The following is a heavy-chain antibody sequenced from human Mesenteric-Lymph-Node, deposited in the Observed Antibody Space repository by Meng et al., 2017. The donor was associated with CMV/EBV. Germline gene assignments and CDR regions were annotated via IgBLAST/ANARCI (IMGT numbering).Heavy chain of an antibody. CDR2: IKQDGSEK. Sequence: GGSLRLSCAASGFTFSSYWMSWVRQAPGKGLGWVANIKQDGSEKYYVDSVKGRFTISRDNAKNSLYLQMNSLRAEDTAVYYCARDGIGSYYDYWGQGTLVTVSS. J-gene: IGHJ4*02. CDR3: ARDGIGSYYDY. V-gene: IGHV3-7*01. D-gene: IGHD1-26*01. CDR1: GFTFSSYW.